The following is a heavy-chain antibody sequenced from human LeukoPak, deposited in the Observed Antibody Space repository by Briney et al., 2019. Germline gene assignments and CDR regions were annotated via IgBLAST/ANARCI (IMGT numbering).Heavy chain of an antibody. CDR2: INHSGST. CDR3: ARDPRAPIVVVPAAIVSSWFDP. D-gene: IGHD2-2*02. Sequence: TSETLSLTCAVYGGSFSGYYWSWIRQPPGKGLEWIGEINHSGSTNYNPSLKSRVTISVDTSKNQFSLKLSSVTAADTAVYYCARDPRAPIVVVPAAIVSSWFDPWGQGTLVTVSS. V-gene: IGHV4-34*01. J-gene: IGHJ5*02. CDR1: GGSFSGYY.